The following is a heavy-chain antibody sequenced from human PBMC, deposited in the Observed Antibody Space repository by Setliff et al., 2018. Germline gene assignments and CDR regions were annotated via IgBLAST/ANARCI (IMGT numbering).Heavy chain of an antibody. CDR2: IYTSWST. CDR3: ARLPNYVWGSPVDY. Sequence: LSLTCTVSGDSISSRTYYWSWIQQPAGKGLEWIGHIYTSWSTIYNPSLKSRLTISLDTSKNQFSLSLSSVTAADTAVYYCARLPNYVWGSPVDYWGQGTLVTVSS. J-gene: IGHJ4*02. D-gene: IGHD3-16*01. CDR1: GDSISSRTYY. V-gene: IGHV4-61*09.